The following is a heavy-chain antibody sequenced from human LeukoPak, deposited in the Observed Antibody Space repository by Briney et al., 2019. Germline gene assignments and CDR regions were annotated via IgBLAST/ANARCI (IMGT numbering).Heavy chain of an antibody. CDR2: IIPIFGTA. J-gene: IGHJ5*02. D-gene: IGHD3-3*01. Sequence: ASVKVSCKASGGTFSSYAISWVRQAPGQGLEWMGGIIPIFGTANYAQKFQGRVTITTDESTSTAYMELSSLRSEDTAVYYCARVRRYYDFWSGSPLGWFDPWGQGTLVTVSS. CDR3: ARVRRYYDFWSGSPLGWFDP. CDR1: GGTFSSYA. V-gene: IGHV1-69*05.